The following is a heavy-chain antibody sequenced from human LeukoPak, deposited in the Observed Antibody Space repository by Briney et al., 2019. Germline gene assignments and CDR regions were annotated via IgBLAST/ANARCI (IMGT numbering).Heavy chain of an antibody. J-gene: IGHJ4*02. CDR2: IIPILGIA. D-gene: IGHD3-22*01. Sequence: GASVKVSCKASGGTFSSYAISWVRQAPGQGLEWMGRIIPILGIANYAQKFQGRVTITADKSTSTAYMELSSLRSEDTAVYYYARDGNYYDSSGRRPDYWGQGTLVTVSS. CDR1: GGTFSSYA. CDR3: ARDGNYYDSSGRRPDY. V-gene: IGHV1-69*04.